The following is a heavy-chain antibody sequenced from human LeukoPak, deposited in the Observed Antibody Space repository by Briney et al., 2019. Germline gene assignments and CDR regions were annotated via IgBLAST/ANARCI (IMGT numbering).Heavy chain of an antibody. J-gene: IGHJ6*03. V-gene: IGHV3-7*01. CDR3: ARDRRAPYYDFRSGYIDHYYMDV. D-gene: IGHD3-3*01. Sequence: GGSLRLFCAASGFTFSGYWMSWVRQAPGKGLEWVANIKQDGSEKYYVDSMKGRFSISRDNVKNSLYLQMNSLRAEDTAVYYCARDRRAPYYDFRSGYIDHYYMDVWGKGTTVTVSS. CDR1: GFTFSGYW. CDR2: IKQDGSEK.